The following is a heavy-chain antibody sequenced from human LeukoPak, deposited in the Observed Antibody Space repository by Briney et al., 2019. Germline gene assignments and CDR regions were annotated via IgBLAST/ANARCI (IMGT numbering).Heavy chain of an antibody. CDR3: SKGVSPHAPFDAFDV. V-gene: IGHV3-49*04. CDR1: GFTFADYA. D-gene: IGHD3-10*01. Sequence: GGSLRLSCTVAGFTFADYAMSWVRQAPGKGPEWGGFIRTQPYGGSTQYAASVKGRFTISRDDSKSIAYLQMNGLKTEDTAIYYCSKGVSPHAPFDAFDVWGLGTLVTVSS. J-gene: IGHJ3*01. CDR2: IRTQPYGGST.